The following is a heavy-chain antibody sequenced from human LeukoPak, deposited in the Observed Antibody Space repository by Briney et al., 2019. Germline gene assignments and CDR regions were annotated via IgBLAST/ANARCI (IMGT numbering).Heavy chain of an antibody. CDR1: GGTFNTYG. CDR3: ARDLGLCSGGSCYSFDP. CDR2: IIPIFGTA. D-gene: IGHD2-15*01. Sequence: SVKVSCKASGGTFNTYGVSWVRQAPGQGLEWMGGIIPIFGTANYAQKFQGRVTITTDESTSTAYMELSSLRSEDTAVYYCARDLGLCSGGSCYSFDPWGQGTLVTVSS. V-gene: IGHV1-69*05. J-gene: IGHJ5*02.